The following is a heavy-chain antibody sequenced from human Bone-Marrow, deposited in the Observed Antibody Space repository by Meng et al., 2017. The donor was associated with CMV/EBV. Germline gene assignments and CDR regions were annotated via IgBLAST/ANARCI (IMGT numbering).Heavy chain of an antibody. D-gene: IGHD3-3*01. CDR3: ARGVLRFLEWLLLIDY. V-gene: IGHV1-18*01. CDR1: YTFPSYG. Sequence: YTFPSYGISWVRQAPGQGLEWMGWISAYNGNTNYAQKLQGRVTMTTDTSTSTAYMELRSLRSDDTAVYYCARGVLRFLEWLLLIDYWGQGTLVTVSS. J-gene: IGHJ4*02. CDR2: ISAYNGNT.